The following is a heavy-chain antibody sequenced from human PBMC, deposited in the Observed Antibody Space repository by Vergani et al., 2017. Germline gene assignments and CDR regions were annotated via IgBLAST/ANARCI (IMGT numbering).Heavy chain of an antibody. J-gene: IGHJ4*02. CDR1: GESFSSFY. CDR3: AREGFYDSSGSIDY. V-gene: IGHV4-34*02. CDR2: INNDGHT. D-gene: IGHD3-22*01. Sequence: QVQLQQWGAGVVKPSGTLSLTCAVFGESFSSFYWSWIRQPPGKGLEWIGEINNDGHTNYNPSLESRVTVSRDTAKNQFSLKLSSVTAADTAVYYCAREGFYDSSGSIDYWGQGTLVTVSS.